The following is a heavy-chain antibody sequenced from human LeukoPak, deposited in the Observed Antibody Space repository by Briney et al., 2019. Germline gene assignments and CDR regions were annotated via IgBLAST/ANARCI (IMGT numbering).Heavy chain of an antibody. CDR1: GFIFSTYG. J-gene: IGHJ4*02. CDR3: AKAPPMVRGVFDY. D-gene: IGHD3-10*01. CDR2: MSYDGSTK. V-gene: IGHV3-30*18. Sequence: QPGGSLGLSCAASGFIFSTYGMHWLRQAPGKGLGWVALMSYDGSTKYYGDSVKGRFTISRDNSKNTLYLQMNSLRAEDTAVYYCAKAPPMVRGVFDYWGQGTLVTVSS.